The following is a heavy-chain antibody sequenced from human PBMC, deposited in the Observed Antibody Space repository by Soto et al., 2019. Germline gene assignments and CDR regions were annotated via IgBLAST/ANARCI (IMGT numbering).Heavy chain of an antibody. D-gene: IGHD3-3*01. V-gene: IGHV3-23*01. Sequence: GGSLRLSCAASGFTFSSYAMSWVRQAPGKGLEWVSAISGSGGSTYYADSVKGRFNISRDNSKNTLYLQMNSLRAEDTAVYYCAKGWTEWRFLEWPTLAYYYGMDVWGQGTTVTVSS. CDR3: AKGWTEWRFLEWPTLAYYYGMDV. J-gene: IGHJ6*02. CDR2: ISGSGGST. CDR1: GFTFSSYA.